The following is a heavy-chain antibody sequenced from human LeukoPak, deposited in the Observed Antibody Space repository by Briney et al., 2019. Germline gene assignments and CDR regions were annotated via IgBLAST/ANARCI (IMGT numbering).Heavy chain of an antibody. J-gene: IGHJ4*02. CDR2: IKQDGSEK. CDR1: GFTFSSYW. V-gene: IGHV3-7*03. D-gene: IGHD5-12*01. CDR3: AVDPHRVFLYYFDY. Sequence: GGSLRLSCAASGFTFSSYWMSWVRQAPGKGLEWVANIKQDGSEKYYVDSVKGRFTISRDNAKKSLYLHMNSLRAEDTALYYCAVDPHRVFLYYFDYWGQGSLVTVSS.